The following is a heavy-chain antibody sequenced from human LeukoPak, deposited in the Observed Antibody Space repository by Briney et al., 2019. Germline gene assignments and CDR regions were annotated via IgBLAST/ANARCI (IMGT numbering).Heavy chain of an antibody. D-gene: IGHD2-2*01. CDR2: IYYSGST. J-gene: IGHJ4*02. V-gene: IGHV4-39*07. CDR1: GGSISSSSYY. Sequence: SETLSLTCTVSGGSISSSSYYWGWIRQPPGKGLEWIGSIYYSGSTYYNPSLKSRVTISVDTSKNQFSLKLSSVTAADTAVYYCARGMGVPAAMGLDYWGQGTLVTVSS. CDR3: ARGMGVPAAMGLDY.